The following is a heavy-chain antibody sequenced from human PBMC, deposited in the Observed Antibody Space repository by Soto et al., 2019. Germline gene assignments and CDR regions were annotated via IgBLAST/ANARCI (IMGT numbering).Heavy chain of an antibody. CDR3: ADRGYDSRGYRYFQH. CDR1: GLSLSTSGVG. V-gene: IGHV2-5*02. J-gene: IGHJ1*01. Sequence: QITLKESGPTLVKPTQTLTLTCTLSGLSLSTSGVGVGWIRQPPGKALEWLALIYWDDDKRYNPSLKSRLTVXXDXSIXQVVLTMTNMDPVDTATYYCADRGYDSRGYRYFQHWGQGTLVTVSS. CDR2: IYWDDDK. D-gene: IGHD3-22*01.